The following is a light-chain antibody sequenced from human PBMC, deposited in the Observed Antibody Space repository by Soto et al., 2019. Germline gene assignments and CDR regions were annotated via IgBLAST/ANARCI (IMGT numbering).Light chain of an antibody. CDR2: DAS. V-gene: IGKV1-5*01. Sequence: SVGDRVTITCRASQSISSWLAWYQQKPGKAPKLLIYDASSLESGVPSRFSGSGSGTEFTLTISSLQPDDFATYYCQQYNSYPFTFGGGTKVDIK. J-gene: IGKJ4*01. CDR3: QQYNSYPFT. CDR1: QSISSW.